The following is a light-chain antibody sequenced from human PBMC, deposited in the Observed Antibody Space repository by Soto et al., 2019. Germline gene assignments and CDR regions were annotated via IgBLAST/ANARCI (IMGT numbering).Light chain of an antibody. J-gene: IGKJ1*01. V-gene: IGKV3-15*01. Sequence: EIALTQSPATLSVSPGERVSLSCRASQSVDINLAWYQQKPGQAPRLLIYGASTRATDMPGRFSGCGSGTEFTLTISSLQSEDFAVYNCQQYRNWPRTFGQGTKVDIK. CDR2: GAS. CDR1: QSVDIN. CDR3: QQYRNWPRT.